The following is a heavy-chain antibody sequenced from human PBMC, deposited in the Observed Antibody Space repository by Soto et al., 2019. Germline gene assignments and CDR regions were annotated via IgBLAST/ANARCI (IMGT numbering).Heavy chain of an antibody. V-gene: IGHV3-33*01. CDR3: ARDNDGMDV. CDR2: IWYDGSNK. Sequence: QVQLVESGGGVVQPGRSLRLSCAASGFTFSSYGMHWVRQAPGKGLEWVAVIWYDGSNKYYADSVKGRFTISRDNSKNTLYLQMNSLRAGDTAVYYCARDNDGMDVWGQGTTVTVSS. CDR1: GFTFSSYG. J-gene: IGHJ6*02.